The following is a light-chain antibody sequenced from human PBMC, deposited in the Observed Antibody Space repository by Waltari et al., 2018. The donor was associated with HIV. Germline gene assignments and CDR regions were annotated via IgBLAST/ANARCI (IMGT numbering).Light chain of an antibody. Sequence: DIQMTQSPSSLSASVGDRVTFNCRTSQNISNYLNWYQQKSGAAPKLLIYAASNLQSGVPSRFFGAGSGTRFSLTITSLQVEDFATYYCQQSYTTPRMFGQGTKVEVK. CDR1: QNISNY. CDR3: QQSYTTPRM. CDR2: AAS. V-gene: IGKV1-39*01. J-gene: IGKJ1*01.